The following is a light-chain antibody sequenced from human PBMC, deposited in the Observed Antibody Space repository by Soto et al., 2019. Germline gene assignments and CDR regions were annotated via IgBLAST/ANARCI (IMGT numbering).Light chain of an antibody. CDR2: DNN. CDR1: SSNIGNDY. J-gene: IGLJ2*01. CDR3: GTWDSSLSAVV. V-gene: IGLV1-51*01. Sequence: QSVLTQPPSVSAAPGQKVTISCSGSSSNIGNDYVSWYQQLPGTVPKLLIYDNNKRPSGIPDRFSASKSGTSATLGITGLQTGDEADYYCGTWDSSLSAVVFGGGTKLTVL.